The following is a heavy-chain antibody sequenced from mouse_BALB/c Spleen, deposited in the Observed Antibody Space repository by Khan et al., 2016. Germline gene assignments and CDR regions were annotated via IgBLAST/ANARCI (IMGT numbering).Heavy chain of an antibody. V-gene: IGHV3-1*02. CDR2: IHYSGST. CDR1: GYSITSGYS. D-gene: IGHD1-1*01. CDR3: TRGDYYGRGY. Sequence: EVQLQESGPDLVKPSQSLSLTCTVTGYSITSGYSWHWIRQFPGNKLEWMAYIHYSGSTNYNPSLKSRISITRDTSTNQFFLQLISVTTEDIATCYCTRGDYYGRGYWGQGTTLSVSS. J-gene: IGHJ2*01.